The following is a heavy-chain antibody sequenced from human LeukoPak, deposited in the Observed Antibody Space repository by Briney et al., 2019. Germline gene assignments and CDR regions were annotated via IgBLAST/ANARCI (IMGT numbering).Heavy chain of an antibody. CDR3: ARHPEHSIAVADPDY. D-gene: IGHD6-19*01. Sequence: PSETLSLTCTVSGCSISSSSYYWGWIRQPPGKGLEWIGSIYYSGSTYYNPSLKSRVTISVDTSKNQFSLKLSSVTAADTAVYYCARHPEHSIAVADPDYWGQGTLVTVSS. J-gene: IGHJ4*02. CDR2: IYYSGST. CDR1: GCSISSSSYY. V-gene: IGHV4-39*01.